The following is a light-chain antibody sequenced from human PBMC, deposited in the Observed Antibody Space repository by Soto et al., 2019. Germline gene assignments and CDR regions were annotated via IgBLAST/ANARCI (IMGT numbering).Light chain of an antibody. CDR3: QQAKSFPWT. CDR2: VAS. Sequence: DIPMTQSPSSVSASVGDRVTITCRASQGISSWLAWYQQKPGKAPKLLISVASNLQSGVPSRFSGSASGTEFTLTISSLQPEDCATYYCQQAKSFPWTFGQGTKVEIK. CDR1: QGISSW. V-gene: IGKV1-12*01. J-gene: IGKJ1*01.